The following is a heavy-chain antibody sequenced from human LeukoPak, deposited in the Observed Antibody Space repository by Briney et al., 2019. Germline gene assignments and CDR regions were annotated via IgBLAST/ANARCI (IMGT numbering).Heavy chain of an antibody. Sequence: PSETLSLTCTVSGASISSYYWSWIRQPPGKGLEWIGYIYYSGSTNYNPSLKSRVTISVDTSKNQFSLKLSSVTAADTAVYYCASHGIAVATFDYWGQGTLVTVSS. V-gene: IGHV4-59*08. CDR1: GASISSYY. CDR2: IYYSGST. CDR3: ASHGIAVATFDY. D-gene: IGHD6-19*01. J-gene: IGHJ4*02.